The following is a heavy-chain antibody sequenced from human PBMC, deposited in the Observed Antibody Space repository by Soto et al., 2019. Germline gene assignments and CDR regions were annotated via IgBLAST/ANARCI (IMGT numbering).Heavy chain of an antibody. CDR2: LSYDGSNK. D-gene: IGHD4-4*01. CDR3: ARPLWRDDYNWGYFDL. J-gene: IGHJ2*01. Sequence: QVQLVESGGGVVQPGRSLRLSCAASGFTFGSYAMHWVRQAPGKGLEWVAVLSYDGSNKYYADSVKGRFTISRDNSKNTLYLQMNSLRAEDTAVYYCARPLWRDDYNWGYFDLWGRGTLVTVSS. CDR1: GFTFGSYA. V-gene: IGHV3-30-3*01.